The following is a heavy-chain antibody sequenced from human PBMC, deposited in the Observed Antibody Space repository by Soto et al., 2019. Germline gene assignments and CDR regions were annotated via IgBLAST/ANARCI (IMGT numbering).Heavy chain of an antibody. Sequence: QVQLVQSGAEVKKPGSSVKVSCKASGGTFSSYTISWVRQAPGQGLEWMGRIIPILGIANYAQKFQGRVTITADKSTSTAYMELSSLRSEDTAVYYCARGMSGIAARTVDYWGQGTLVTVSS. CDR2: IIPILGIA. V-gene: IGHV1-69*02. J-gene: IGHJ4*02. D-gene: IGHD6-6*01. CDR1: GGTFSSYT. CDR3: ARGMSGIAARTVDY.